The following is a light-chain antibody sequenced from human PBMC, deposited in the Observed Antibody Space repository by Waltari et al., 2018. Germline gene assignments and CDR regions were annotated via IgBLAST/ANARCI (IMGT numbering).Light chain of an antibody. CDR2: YDS. V-gene: IGLV3-21*04. Sequence: SYVVTQSPSVSVAPGETARITCGGDNIGSKSVHWYQQRAGQAPVLVISYDSDRPSGIPGRFSGANSGNTATLTISWVEADDEADYYCLVWHSTTDHHGVFGGGTKLTVL. CDR3: LVWHSTTDHHGV. CDR1: NIGSKS. J-gene: IGLJ2*01.